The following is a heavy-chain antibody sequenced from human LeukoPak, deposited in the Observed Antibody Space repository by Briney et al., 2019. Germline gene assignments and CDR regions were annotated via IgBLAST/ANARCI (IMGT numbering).Heavy chain of an antibody. D-gene: IGHD1-1*01. CDR1: GDSVSSNSAA. CDR3: AKTTTHLNACDI. Sequence: SQTLSLTCAISGDSVSSNSAAWDWIRQSPSRGLEWLGRTYYRSKWYYEYAVSVRGRITISADSLKNQVSLQLSSVSPDDTALYYCAKTTTHLNACDIWGQGTIVTVSS. V-gene: IGHV6-1*01. J-gene: IGHJ3*02. CDR2: TYYRSKWYY.